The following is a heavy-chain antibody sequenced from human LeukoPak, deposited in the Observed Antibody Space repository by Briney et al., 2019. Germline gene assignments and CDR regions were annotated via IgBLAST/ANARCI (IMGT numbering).Heavy chain of an antibody. CDR2: IYYSGST. V-gene: IGHV4-61*01. CDR1: GGSISSGSYY. CDR3: ARIRGDDPGNWNYLIGAGADY. Sequence: PSETLSLTCTVSGGSISSGSYYWSWIRQPPGKGLEWIGYIYYSGSTNYNPSLKSRVTISVDTSKNQFSLKLSSVTAADTAVYYCARIRGDDPGNWNYLIGAGADYWGQGTLVTVSS. J-gene: IGHJ4*02. D-gene: IGHD1-7*01.